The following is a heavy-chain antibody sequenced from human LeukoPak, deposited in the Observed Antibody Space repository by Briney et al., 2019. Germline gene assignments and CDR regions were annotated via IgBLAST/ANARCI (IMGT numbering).Heavy chain of an antibody. D-gene: IGHD2-21*02. CDR1: GFTFSDYY. CDR3: ARDRYCGGDCYYWHFDL. V-gene: IGHV3-11*04. CDR2: ISSSGSTI. Sequence: GGSLRLSCAASGFTFSDYYMSWIRQAPGKGLEWVSYISSSGSTIYYADSVKGRFTISRDNAKNSLYLQMNSLRAEDTAVYYCARDRYCGGDCYYWHFDLWGRGTLVTVSS. J-gene: IGHJ2*01.